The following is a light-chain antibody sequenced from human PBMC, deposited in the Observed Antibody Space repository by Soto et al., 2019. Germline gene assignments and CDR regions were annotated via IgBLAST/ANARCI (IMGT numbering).Light chain of an antibody. V-gene: IGLV1-44*01. J-gene: IGLJ1*01. CDR1: SSNIGSNT. CDR3: SAWDNSRNGYV. CDR2: TAG. Sequence: QSVLTQPLSASASPGQRVTISCTGGSSNIGSNTVAWYQHPPATTPPRLIFTAGQRPSAVPGQLSGAKSGTSASLAISGLQSEDEGDYYCSAWDNSRNGYVFGPGTKLTVL.